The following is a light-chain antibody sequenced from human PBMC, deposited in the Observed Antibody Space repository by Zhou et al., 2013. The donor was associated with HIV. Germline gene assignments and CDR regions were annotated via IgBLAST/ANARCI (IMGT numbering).Light chain of an antibody. Sequence: EIVLTQSPATLSLSPGERATLSCRASQSVSSSYLAWYQQKPGQAPRLLIYGASTRATGIPARFSGGGSGTEFTLTISGLESEDFAVYYCQQYENWPPLTFGGGTKVEIK. CDR1: QSVSSSY. CDR2: GAS. CDR3: QQYENWPPLT. J-gene: IGKJ4*01. V-gene: IGKV3-15*01.